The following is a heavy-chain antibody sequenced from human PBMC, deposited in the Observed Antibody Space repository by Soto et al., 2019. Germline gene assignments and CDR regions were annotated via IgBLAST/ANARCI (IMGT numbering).Heavy chain of an antibody. J-gene: IGHJ5*02. D-gene: IGHD4-4*01. V-gene: IGHV3-30-3*01. CDR1: GFVFSSYA. CDR2: ISYDGSIK. Sequence: PGGSLRLSCAASGFVFSSYAMHWVRQAPGKGLEWVTAISYDGSIKYYADSVKGRLTISRDNSKSTLYIQINSLRDEDTAVYYCARESGRPYSHYLRYHWFDPWGQGALVTVSS. CDR3: ARESGRPYSHYLRYHWFDP.